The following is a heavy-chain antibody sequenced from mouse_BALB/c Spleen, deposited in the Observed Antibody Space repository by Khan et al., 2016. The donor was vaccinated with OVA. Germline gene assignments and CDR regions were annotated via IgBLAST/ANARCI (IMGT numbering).Heavy chain of an antibody. D-gene: IGHD1-1*01. J-gene: IGHJ3*01. V-gene: IGHV1S136*01. CDR1: GYTFTSYV. Sequence: EVQLQESGPELVKPGASVKMSCKASGYTFTSYVMHWVKQKPGLGLEWLGYIYPFNDDTKYNEKFKGKATLTSDKSSSTAYMELSSLTSEDSAVYYCAPVGNHYVSFAYWGQGTLVTVSA. CDR3: APVGNHYVSFAY. CDR2: IYPFNDDT.